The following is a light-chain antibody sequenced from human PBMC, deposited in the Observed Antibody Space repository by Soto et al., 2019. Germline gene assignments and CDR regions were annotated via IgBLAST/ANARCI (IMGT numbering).Light chain of an antibody. V-gene: IGLV1-40*01. J-gene: IGLJ2*01. CDR3: QSYDTTLSGSRV. CDR1: SSNIGAGYD. CDR2: GDS. Sequence: QAVVTQPPSVSGAPGQRVIISCTGSSSNIGAGYDVHWYQHLPGTAPKLLIYGDSNRPSGVPDRFSGCKSGTSASLAITGLQAEDEADYYCQSYDTTLSGSRVFGRGTKVTVL.